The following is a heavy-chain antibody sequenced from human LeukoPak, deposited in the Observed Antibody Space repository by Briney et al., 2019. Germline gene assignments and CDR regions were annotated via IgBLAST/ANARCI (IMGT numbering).Heavy chain of an antibody. CDR1: GGSISNYF. J-gene: IGHJ5*02. V-gene: IGHV4-59*12. CDR2: IYYSDST. CDR3: ARIYYGDNWFDP. D-gene: IGHD3-10*01. Sequence: SETLSLTCTVSGGSISNYFWSWIRQPPGKGLECIGYIYYSDSTNYNPSLKSRVTISVDTSKNQFSLKLSSVTAADTAVYYCARIYYGDNWFDPWGQGTLVTVSS.